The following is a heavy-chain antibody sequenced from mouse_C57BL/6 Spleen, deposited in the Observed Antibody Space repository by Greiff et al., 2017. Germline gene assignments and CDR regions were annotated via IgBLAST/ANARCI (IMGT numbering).Heavy chain of an antibody. J-gene: IGHJ4*01. V-gene: IGHV5-16*01. Sequence: EVNVVEPEGGLVQPGSSMKLSCTASGFTFSDYYMAWVRQVPEKGLEWVANINYDGSSTYYLDSLKSRFIISRDNAKNILYLQMSRLKSEDTATYYCARDDLYAMDYWGQGTSVTVAS. CDR3: ARDDLYAMDY. CDR2: INYDGSST. CDR1: GFTFSDYY.